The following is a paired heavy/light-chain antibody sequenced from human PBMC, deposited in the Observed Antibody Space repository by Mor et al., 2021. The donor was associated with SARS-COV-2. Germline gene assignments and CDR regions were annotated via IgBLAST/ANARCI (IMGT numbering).Light chain of an antibody. Sequence: DIVMTQTPLSSPVTLGQPASISCRSSQSLVKTDGNTYLSWLQQRPGQPPRLLIYKISNRFPGVPDRFSGSGAGTDFTLKISRVEAEDVGVYYCMQATQFPYTFGQGTRLEIK. J-gene: IGKJ2*01. CDR3: MQATQFPYT. CDR1: QSLVKTDGNTY. CDR2: KIS. V-gene: IGKV2-24*01.
Heavy chain of an antibody. CDR3: ARRGPHYDDFSGYKAADN. CDR2: IYPGDSDT. V-gene: IGHV5-51*01. D-gene: IGHD3-22*01. CDR1: GYSFTNYW. J-gene: IGHJ4*02. Sequence: EVQLVQSGAEVKKPGESLKISCKASGYSFTNYWIGWVRQMPGKGLEWMGIIYPGDSDTSYSPSFQGQVTISADKSITTAYLQWSSLKASDTAMYYCARRGPHYDDFSGYKAADNWGQGTLVSVSS.